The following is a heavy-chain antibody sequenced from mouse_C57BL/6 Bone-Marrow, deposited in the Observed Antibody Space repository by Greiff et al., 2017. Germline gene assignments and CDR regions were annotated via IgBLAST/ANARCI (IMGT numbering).Heavy chain of an antibody. CDR2: IIPNNGGT. V-gene: IGHV1-18*01. D-gene: IGHD1-1*01. Sequence: EVQLQQSGPELVKPGASVKIPCKASGYTFTDYNMDWVKQSHGKSLEWIGDIIPNNGGTIYNQKFKGKATLTVEKSSSTAYMELRSLTSEDTAVYYCTRRGKLCTTVVGYFAYWGQGTTLTVSS. CDR1: GYTFTDYN. CDR3: TRRGKLCTTVVGYFAY. J-gene: IGHJ2*01.